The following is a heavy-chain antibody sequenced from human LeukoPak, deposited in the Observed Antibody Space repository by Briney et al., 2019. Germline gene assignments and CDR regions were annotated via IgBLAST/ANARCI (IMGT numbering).Heavy chain of an antibody. CDR1: GFTFSSYA. D-gene: IGHD1-26*01. CDR3: ARIVGATMGDDY. Sequence: GGSLRLSCAASGFTFSSYAMHWVRQAPGKGLEWVAVISYDGSNKYYADSVKGRFTISRDNSKNTLYLQMNSLRADDTAVYYCARIVGATMGDDYWGQGTLVTVSS. V-gene: IGHV3-30*04. CDR2: ISYDGSNK. J-gene: IGHJ4*02.